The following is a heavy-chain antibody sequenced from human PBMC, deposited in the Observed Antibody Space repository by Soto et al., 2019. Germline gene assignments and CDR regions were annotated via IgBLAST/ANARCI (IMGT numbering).Heavy chain of an antibody. Sequence: QVQLVQSGAEVKKPGASVKVSCKASGYTFTSYDINWVRQATGQGLEWMGWMNPNSGNTGYAQKFQGRVTMTRNTYINTAYMELSSLRSEDTAVYYCAGGGVGYDFWSGYYYGSYGMDVWGQGTTVTVSS. CDR1: GYTFTSYD. CDR2: MNPNSGNT. CDR3: AGGGVGYDFWSGYYYGSYGMDV. J-gene: IGHJ6*02. V-gene: IGHV1-8*01. D-gene: IGHD3-3*01.